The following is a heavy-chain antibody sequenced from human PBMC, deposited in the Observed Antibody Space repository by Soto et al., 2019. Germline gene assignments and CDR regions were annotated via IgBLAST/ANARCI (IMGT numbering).Heavy chain of an antibody. CDR1: GGTFSSYA. V-gene: IGHV1-69*12. Sequence: QVQLVQSGAEVKKPGSSVKVSCKASGGTFSSYAISWVRQAPGQGLEWMGGIIPIFGTANYAQKFQGRVTITADESTGTAYMELSSLRSEDTAVYYCARAGASGGNSGYYYGMDVWGQGTTVTVSS. CDR3: ARAGASGGNSGYYYGMDV. J-gene: IGHJ6*02. CDR2: IIPIFGTA. D-gene: IGHD2-21*02.